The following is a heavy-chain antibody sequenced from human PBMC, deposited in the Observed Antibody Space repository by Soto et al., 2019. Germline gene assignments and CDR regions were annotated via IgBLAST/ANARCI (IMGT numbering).Heavy chain of an antibody. CDR2: IYWDDDK. CDR1: GFSLSTTGVG. V-gene: IGHV2-5*02. J-gene: IGHJ1*01. CDR3: AHIRITMIVGAAYFHH. D-gene: IGHD3-22*01. Sequence: QITLKESGPPLVKPTQTRTLTCTFSGFSLSTTGVGVGWIRQPPGKALEWLALIYWDDDKRNSPSLKSRLTTTKDTSKNQVVVTMTNTDPVDTATYYCAHIRITMIVGAAYFHHWGQGTLVTVSS.